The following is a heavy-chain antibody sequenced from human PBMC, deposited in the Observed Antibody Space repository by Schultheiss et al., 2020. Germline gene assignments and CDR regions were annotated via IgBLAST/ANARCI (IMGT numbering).Heavy chain of an antibody. CDR2: IYHSGST. Sequence: SETLSLTCTVSGGSISSYYWSWIRQPPGKGLEWIGEIYHSGSTNYNPSLKSRVTISVDTSKNQFSLKLSSVTPEDTAVYYCARSSSGWYSEFDYWGQGTLVTVSS. CDR3: ARSSSGWYSEFDY. CDR1: GGSISSYY. J-gene: IGHJ4*02. D-gene: IGHD6-19*01. V-gene: IGHV4-59*12.